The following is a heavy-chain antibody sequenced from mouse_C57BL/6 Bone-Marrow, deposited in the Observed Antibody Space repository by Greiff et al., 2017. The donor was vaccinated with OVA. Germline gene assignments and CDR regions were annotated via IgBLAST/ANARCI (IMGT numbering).Heavy chain of an antibody. J-gene: IGHJ2*01. D-gene: IGHD1-1*01. CDR3: ARGYYGSSLFDY. Sequence: EVQRVESGGGLVQPGGSLKLSCAASGFTFSDYYMYWVRQTPEKRLEWVAYISNGGGSTYYPDTVKGRFTISRDNAKNTLYLQMSRLKSEDTAMYYCARGYYGSSLFDYWGQGTTLTVSS. CDR1: GFTFSDYY. CDR2: ISNGGGST. V-gene: IGHV5-12*01.